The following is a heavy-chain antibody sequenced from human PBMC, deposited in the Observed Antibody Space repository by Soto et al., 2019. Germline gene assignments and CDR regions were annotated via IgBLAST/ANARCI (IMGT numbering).Heavy chain of an antibody. CDR3: AKENEGPPHYAFDI. Sequence: GGSLRLSCAASGFTFSTYAMAWVRQAPGKGLEWVSTISGRGDETYYADSVKGRFTISRDNSRSTLWLQMNSLRAEDTAVYYWAKENEGPPHYAFDIWGKGTMAT. CDR2: ISGRGDET. V-gene: IGHV3-23*01. J-gene: IGHJ3*02. CDR1: GFTFSTYA.